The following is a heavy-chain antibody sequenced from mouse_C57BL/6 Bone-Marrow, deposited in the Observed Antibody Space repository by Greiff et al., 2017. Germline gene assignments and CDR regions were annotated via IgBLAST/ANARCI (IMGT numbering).Heavy chain of an antibody. CDR3: TRGGYGNCAWFAY. CDR1: GYTFTDYE. J-gene: IGHJ3*01. D-gene: IGHD2-10*02. Sequence: VQLQQSGAELVRPGASVTLSCKASGYTFTDYEMHWVKQTPVHGLEWIGAIDPETGGTAYNQKFKGKAILTADKSSSTAYMELRSLTSEDSAVYYCTRGGYGNCAWFAYWGQGTLVTVSA. CDR2: IDPETGGT. V-gene: IGHV1-15*01.